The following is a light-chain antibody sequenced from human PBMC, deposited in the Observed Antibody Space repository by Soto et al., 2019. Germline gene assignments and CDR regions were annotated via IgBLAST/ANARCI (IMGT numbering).Light chain of an antibody. J-gene: IGKJ1*01. V-gene: IGKV3-15*01. CDR1: QSVRGN. Sequence: EILMTQSPATLSVSPGERVTLSCRASQSVRGNLAWYQQTNGQSPRTLIYDASTRDTDVPARFSGMGSGTECTLALGSLQPEDFEVYYCQQHNDWPWTFGQGTKVDIK. CDR3: QQHNDWPWT. CDR2: DAS.